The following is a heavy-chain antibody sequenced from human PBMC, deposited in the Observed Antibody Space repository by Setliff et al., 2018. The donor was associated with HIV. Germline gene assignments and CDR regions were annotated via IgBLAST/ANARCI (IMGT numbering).Heavy chain of an antibody. D-gene: IGHD3-22*01. CDR2: IYTSGST. CDR1: GGSISSGSYY. CDR3: ARAPFYSGYDSHDSSGYYLDAFDI. J-gene: IGHJ3*02. V-gene: IGHV4-61*02. Sequence: PSETLSLTCTVSGGSISSGSYYWSWIRQPAGKGLEWIGRIYTSGSTNYNPSLKSRVTISVDTSKKQFSLKVNSVTAADTAVYYCARAPFYSGYDSHDSSGYYLDAFDIWGPGTMVTV.